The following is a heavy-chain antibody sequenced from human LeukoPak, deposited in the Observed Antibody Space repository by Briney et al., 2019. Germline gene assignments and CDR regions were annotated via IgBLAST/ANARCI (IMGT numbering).Heavy chain of an antibody. V-gene: IGHV4-59*01. CDR3: ARGVVRNYMDV. Sequence: SETLSLTCTVSGGSIRSYYWSWIRQPPGKGLEWIGYIYYSGSTNYHPSLKGRVTISVDTSKNQFSLKLSSVTAADTAVFYCARGVVRNYMDVWGKGTTVTVSS. CDR2: IYYSGST. CDR1: GGSIRSYY. J-gene: IGHJ6*03. D-gene: IGHD2-15*01.